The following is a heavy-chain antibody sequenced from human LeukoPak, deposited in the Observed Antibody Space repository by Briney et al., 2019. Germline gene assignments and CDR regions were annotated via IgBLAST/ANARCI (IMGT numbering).Heavy chain of an antibody. CDR2: INPNSGGT. CDR3: ARELAATMVDY. CDR1: GYTFTGYY. V-gene: IGHV1-2*02. D-gene: IGHD5-12*01. Sequence: SVQVSCQASGYTFTGYYMHWVRPAPGQGLDWMGWINPNSGGTKYAQKFQGRVTMTRDTSITTAYMELSRLRSDDTAVYYCARELAATMVDYWGQGTLVTVSS. J-gene: IGHJ4*02.